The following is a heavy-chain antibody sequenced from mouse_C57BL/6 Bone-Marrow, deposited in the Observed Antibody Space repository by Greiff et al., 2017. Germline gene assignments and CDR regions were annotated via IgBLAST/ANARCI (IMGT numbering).Heavy chain of an antibody. CDR1: GFTFSDYY. CDR2: ISNGGGST. V-gene: IGHV5-12*01. CDR3: AIVLTGTRYFDV. J-gene: IGHJ1*03. D-gene: IGHD4-1*01. Sequence: EVKLVESGGGLVQPGGSLKLSCAASGFTFSDYYMYWVRQTPEKRLEWVAYISNGGGSTYYPDTVKGRFTISRDNAKNTLYLQMSRLKSEDTAMYYCAIVLTGTRYFDVWGTGTTVTVSS.